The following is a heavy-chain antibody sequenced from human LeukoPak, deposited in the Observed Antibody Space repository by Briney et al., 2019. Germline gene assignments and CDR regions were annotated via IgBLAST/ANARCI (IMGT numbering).Heavy chain of an antibody. CDR1: GFTFSSYA. Sequence: GGSLRLSCAASGFTFSSYAMSRVRQAPGKGLEWVSAISGSGGSTYYADSVKGRFTISRDNSKNTLYLQMNSLRAEDTAVYYCAKDRPSRYSGAVHTPVFDYWGQGTLVTVSS. J-gene: IGHJ4*02. CDR2: ISGSGGST. V-gene: IGHV3-23*01. D-gene: IGHD6-25*01. CDR3: AKDRPSRYSGAVHTPVFDY.